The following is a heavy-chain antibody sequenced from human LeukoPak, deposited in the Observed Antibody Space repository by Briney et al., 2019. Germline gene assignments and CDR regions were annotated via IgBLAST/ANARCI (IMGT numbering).Heavy chain of an antibody. Sequence: GGSLRLSCAASGFTFSDYHINWVRQAPGKGLEWLSHISSTSTTMFYADSVKGRFAISRDNAKSSLYLQMNSLRDEDTAVYYCARVWQDYSGVDYWGQGTLVTVSS. CDR3: ARVWQDYSGVDY. CDR1: GFTFSDYH. V-gene: IGHV3-48*02. J-gene: IGHJ4*02. D-gene: IGHD2-21*01. CDR2: ISSTSTTM.